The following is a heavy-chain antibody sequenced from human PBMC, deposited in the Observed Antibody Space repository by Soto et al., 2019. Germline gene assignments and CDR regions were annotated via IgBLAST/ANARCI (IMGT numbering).Heavy chain of an antibody. CDR2: IKEDGSEK. D-gene: IGHD5-12*01. Sequence: PGGSLRLSCAASGFTFSNSWMAWVRQAPGKGLEWVANIKEDGSEKYYVDSLKGRFAISRDNSKNTLYLQMNSLRAEDTAVYYCAKVPEVVATIGYFDYWGQGTLVTVSS. V-gene: IGHV3-7*03. CDR1: GFTFSNSW. J-gene: IGHJ4*02. CDR3: AKVPEVVATIGYFDY.